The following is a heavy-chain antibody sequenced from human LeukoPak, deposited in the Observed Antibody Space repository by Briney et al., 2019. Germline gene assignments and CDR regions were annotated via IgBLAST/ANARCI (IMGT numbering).Heavy chain of an antibody. V-gene: IGHV4-59*01. CDR2: IYYSGST. J-gene: IGHJ3*02. CDR1: GGSISSYY. CDR3: ARDLRAAAGLFHAFDI. D-gene: IGHD6-13*01. Sequence: PSETLSLTCTVSGGSISSYYWSWIRQPPGKGLEWIGYIYYSGSTNYNPSLKSRVTISVDTSKNQFSLKLSSVTAADTAVYYCARDLRAAAGLFHAFDIWGQGTMVTVSS.